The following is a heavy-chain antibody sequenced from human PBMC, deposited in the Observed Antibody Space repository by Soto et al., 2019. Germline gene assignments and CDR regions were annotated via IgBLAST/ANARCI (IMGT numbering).Heavy chain of an antibody. CDR1: GFTFSTHA. D-gene: IGHD3-3*01. J-gene: IGHJ4*02. CDR2: FSGSGGST. V-gene: IGHV3-23*01. CDR3: AKEGFYYDFDY. Sequence: PGGSLRLSYAASGFTFSTHAMSWVRQARGKGLEWVSSFSGSGGSTYYADSVKGRFTLSRDNSKNTLYLRRASLRAEDTAVYYCAKEGFYYDFDYWGQGPLVTVSP.